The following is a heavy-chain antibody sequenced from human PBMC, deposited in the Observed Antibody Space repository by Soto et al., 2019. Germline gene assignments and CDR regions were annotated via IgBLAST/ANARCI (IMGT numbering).Heavy chain of an antibody. Sequence: QLQLQESGPGLVKPSETLSLTCTVSGGSISSRSFYWGWIRQPPGMGLEWIGSIYYSGSTDYVPSLKSRLSISVDTSKNQFSLRLSSVTAADTAVYYCASRSSYCRHTTYYEDYFDYWGQGILVTVSS. V-gene: IGHV4-39*01. CDR2: IYYSGST. D-gene: IGHD2-2*01. J-gene: IGHJ4*02. CDR1: GGSISSRSFY. CDR3: ASRSSYCRHTTYYEDYFDY.